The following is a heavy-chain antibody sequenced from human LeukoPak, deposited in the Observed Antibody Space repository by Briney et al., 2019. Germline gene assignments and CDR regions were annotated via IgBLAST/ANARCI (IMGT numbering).Heavy chain of an antibody. CDR1: GYSFSSHG. CDR2: ISCYDGET. CDR3: ATDFSNSIRRMTWFDP. Sequence: ASVKVSCKAFGYSFSSHGISWVRQAPGQGLEWMGWISCYDGETKYAQKFQGRVTMTTDTSTSTAYMDLRSLRSDDTAVYYCATDFSNSIRRMTWFDPWGQGTLVTVSS. J-gene: IGHJ5*02. D-gene: IGHD2/OR15-2a*01. V-gene: IGHV1-18*01.